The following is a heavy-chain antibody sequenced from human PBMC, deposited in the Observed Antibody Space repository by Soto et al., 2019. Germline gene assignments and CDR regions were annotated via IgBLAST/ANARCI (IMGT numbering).Heavy chain of an antibody. CDR1: GFTFSMYW. CDR2: INDDGIST. D-gene: IGHD2-2*01. J-gene: IGHJ2*01. Sequence: GGSLRLYCAASGFTFSMYWMHWVLQVPGKGPEGVSRINDDGISTNYADSVKGRFTISRDNAKNTLYLQMNALRVEDTAVYYCARGPRSTSTSTGAFWG. V-gene: IGHV3-74*01. CDR3: ARGPRSTSTSTGAF.